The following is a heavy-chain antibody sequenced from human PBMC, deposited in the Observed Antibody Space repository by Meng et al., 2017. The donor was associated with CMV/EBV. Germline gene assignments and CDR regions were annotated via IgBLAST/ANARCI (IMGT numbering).Heavy chain of an antibody. D-gene: IGHD3-10*01. CDR2: ISAYNGNT. V-gene: IGHV1-18*01. CDR3: AAYPQTMVRGVALWGAFDY. CDR1: GYTFTSYG. Sequence: VQPVKSGAACKTPGASVKGSCKASGYTFTSYGISWVRQAPGQGLEWMGWISAYNGNTNYAQKLQGRVTMTTDTSTSTAYMELRSLRSDDTAVYYCAAYPQTMVRGVALWGAFDYWGQGTLVTVSS. J-gene: IGHJ4*02.